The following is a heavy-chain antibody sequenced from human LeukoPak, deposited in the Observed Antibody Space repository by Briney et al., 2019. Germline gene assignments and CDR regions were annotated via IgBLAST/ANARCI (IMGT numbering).Heavy chain of an antibody. CDR2: ISSSRSTI. Sequence: GGSLRLSCAGSGFTFNTYSMNWVRQAPGRGLEWVSYISSSRSTIYYADSVKGRFTVSRDNSKNSLFLQMNTLRDEDTAVYYCVRDSQDYSNYYYYYYGMDVWGQGTTVTVSS. CDR3: VRDSQDYSNYYYYYYGMDV. J-gene: IGHJ6*02. D-gene: IGHD4-11*01. V-gene: IGHV3-48*02. CDR1: GFTFNTYS.